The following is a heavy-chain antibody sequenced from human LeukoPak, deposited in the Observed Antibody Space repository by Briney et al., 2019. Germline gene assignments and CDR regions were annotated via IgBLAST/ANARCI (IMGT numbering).Heavy chain of an antibody. CDR3: ARDSSGYSGFLDY. Sequence: SETLSLTCTISGGSISSGGYYWSWIRQHPGKGLEWIGYIYYSGSTYYNPSLKSRVTISVDTSKNQFSLKLSSVTAADTAVYYCARDSSGYSGFLDYWGQGTLVTVSS. V-gene: IGHV4-30-4*08. J-gene: IGHJ4*02. CDR1: GGSISSGGYY. CDR2: IYYSGST. D-gene: IGHD3-22*01.